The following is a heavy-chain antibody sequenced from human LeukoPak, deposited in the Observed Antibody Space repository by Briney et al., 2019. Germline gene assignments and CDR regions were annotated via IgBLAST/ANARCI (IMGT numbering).Heavy chain of an antibody. J-gene: IGHJ4*02. CDR1: GFTFTSYA. D-gene: IGHD6-13*01. CDR3: AKDRQQLINYYFDY. V-gene: IGHV3-23*01. Sequence: PGGSLRLSCAASGFTFTSYAMSWVRQTPGKGLEWVSIISDTGGNTYYADSVKGRFTISRDNSKNTLYLQMNSLRAEDTAVYCCAKDRQQLINYYFDYWGQGTLVTVSS. CDR2: ISDTGGNT.